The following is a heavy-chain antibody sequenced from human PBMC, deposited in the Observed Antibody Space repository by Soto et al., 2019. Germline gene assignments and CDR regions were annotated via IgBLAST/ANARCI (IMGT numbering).Heavy chain of an antibody. V-gene: IGHV3-7*05. CDR3: AREYGSSYSPRYYGMDV. D-gene: IGHD6-13*01. CDR2: IKQDGSEK. CDR1: GFTLSSYW. Sequence: EVQLVESGGGLVQPGGSLRPSWAASGFTLSSYWMSWVRQAPGKGLEWVANIKQDGSEKYYVDSVKGRFTIPGAAAMSALCLQLNSLRAEDTAVYYCAREYGSSYSPRYYGMDVWGQGTTVTVSS. J-gene: IGHJ6*02.